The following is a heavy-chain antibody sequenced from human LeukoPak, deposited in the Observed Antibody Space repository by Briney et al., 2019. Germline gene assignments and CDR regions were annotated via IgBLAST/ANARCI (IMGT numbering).Heavy chain of an antibody. CDR3: ASGREYCSGGSCYSSDDAFDI. Sequence: ASVKVSCTASGYTFTGYYMHWVRQAPGQGLEWIGWINPNSGGTNYAHKFQGRVTMTRDTSISTAYMELSRLRSDDTAVYYCASGREYCSGGSCYSSDDAFDIWGQGTMVTVSS. V-gene: IGHV1-2*02. CDR2: INPNSGGT. CDR1: GYTFTGYY. D-gene: IGHD2-15*01. J-gene: IGHJ3*02.